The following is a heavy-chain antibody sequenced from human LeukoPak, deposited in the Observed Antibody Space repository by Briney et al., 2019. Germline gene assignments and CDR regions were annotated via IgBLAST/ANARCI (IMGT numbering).Heavy chain of an antibody. V-gene: IGHV4-59*07. Sequence: PSDTLSLTCTVSGGSIGSYYWSWIRQPPGKGLEWIGHFSYSGSTNYNPSLKSRVTISVDTSKNQFSLKLSSVTAADAAVYYCARGGSGYALNWFDPWGQGTLVTVFS. J-gene: IGHJ5*02. CDR1: GGSIGSYY. CDR2: FSYSGST. D-gene: IGHD5-12*01. CDR3: ARGGSGYALNWFDP.